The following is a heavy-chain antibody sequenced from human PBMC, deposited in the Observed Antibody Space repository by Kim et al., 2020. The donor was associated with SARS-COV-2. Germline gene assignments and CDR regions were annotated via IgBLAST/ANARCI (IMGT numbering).Heavy chain of an antibody. D-gene: IGHD3-9*01. CDR1: GFTFSSYA. V-gene: IGHV3-23*01. Sequence: GGSLRLSCAASGFTFSSYAMSWVRQAPGKGLEWVSAIIGSGGSTYYADSVKGRFTISRDNSKNTLYLQMNSLRAEDTAVYYCAKDIVLRYFDWLSQFDYWGQGTLVTVSS. J-gene: IGHJ4*02. CDR3: AKDIVLRYFDWLSQFDY. CDR2: IIGSGGST.